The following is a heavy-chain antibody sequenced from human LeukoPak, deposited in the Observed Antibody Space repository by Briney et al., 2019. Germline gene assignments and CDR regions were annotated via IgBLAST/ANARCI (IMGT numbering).Heavy chain of an antibody. CDR1: GFTFSGYS. CDR3: ARRDCYSIKCRGGNWFDP. V-gene: IGHV3-48*01. CDR2: ISKSGSTI. D-gene: IGHD3-3*02. Sequence: GGSLRLFCAVSGFTFSGYSMNWVRQAPGEGLEWVSYISKSGSTIFYADSVEGRFTIYRDNAKNSLYLQMNSLRAEDTADYYCARRDCYSIKCRGGNWFDPWGQGTLVSVSS. J-gene: IGHJ5*02.